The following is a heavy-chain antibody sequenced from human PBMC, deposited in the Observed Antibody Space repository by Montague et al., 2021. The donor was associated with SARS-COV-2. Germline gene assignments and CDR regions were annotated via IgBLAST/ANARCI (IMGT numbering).Heavy chain of an antibody. CDR2: IDWDDDK. CDR1: GFSLSTSGMC. CDR3: ARTYYDILPNLYYFDY. D-gene: IGHD3-9*01. J-gene: IGHJ4*02. Sequence: VKPTQTPTLTCTFSGFSLSTSGMCVSWIRQPPGKALEWLALIDWDDDKYYSTSLKTRLTISKDTSKNQVVLTMTNMDPVDTATYYCARTYYDILPNLYYFDYWGQGTLVTVSS. V-gene: IGHV2-70*01.